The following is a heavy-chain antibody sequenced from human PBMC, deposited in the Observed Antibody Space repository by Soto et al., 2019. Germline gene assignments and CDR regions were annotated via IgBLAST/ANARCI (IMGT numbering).Heavy chain of an antibody. CDR2: ISGSSSGT. J-gene: IGHJ6*02. Sequence: GGSLRLSCEASGFNFGAYAMSWVRQAPGKGLEWVSGISGSSSGTYYTDSVKGRFTISRDNSKNTVYLQMNSLRGEDTAVYYCAKDRSENFWVYYYAMDVWGQGTAVTVSS. CDR1: GFNFGAYA. V-gene: IGHV3-23*01. CDR3: AKDRSENFWVYYYAMDV. D-gene: IGHD6-19*01.